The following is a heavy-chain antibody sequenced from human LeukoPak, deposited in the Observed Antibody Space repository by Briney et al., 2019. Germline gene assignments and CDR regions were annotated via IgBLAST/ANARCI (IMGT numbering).Heavy chain of an antibody. CDR2: MSPGNGNT. CDR3: ARVSVGSGYDAFEI. V-gene: IGHV1-18*01. CDR1: GYTFSTYG. D-gene: IGHD6-19*01. J-gene: IGHJ3*02. Sequence: ASVKVSCKASGYTFSTYGISWVRQAPGQGLEWMGWMSPGNGNTNYAQTLQGRVSMTSDTSTSTAYMQLRSLRSDDTAVYYCARVSVGSGYDAFEIWGQGTMVTVSS.